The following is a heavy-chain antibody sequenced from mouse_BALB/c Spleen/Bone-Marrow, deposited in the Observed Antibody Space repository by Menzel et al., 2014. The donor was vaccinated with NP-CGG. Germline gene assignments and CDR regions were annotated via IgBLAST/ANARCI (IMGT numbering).Heavy chain of an antibody. Sequence: QVQLKDSGAELMKPGASVKISCKATGYTFSSYWIEWVKQRPGHGLEWIGEILPGSGSTNYNEKLKGKATFTADTSSNTAYMQLSNLATEDSAVYYCARGDGLWYFDVWGAGTRSPSPQ. D-gene: IGHD1-1*01. J-gene: IGHJ1*01. CDR2: ILPGSGST. V-gene: IGHV1-9*01. CDR3: ARGDGLWYFDV. CDR1: GYTFSSYW.